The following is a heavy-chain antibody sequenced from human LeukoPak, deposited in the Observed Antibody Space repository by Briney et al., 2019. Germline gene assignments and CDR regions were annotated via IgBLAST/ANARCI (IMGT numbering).Heavy chain of an antibody. CDR3: AHDEEGVGFDY. CDR1: GFSLSTSVVG. CDR2: IYWDDDK. V-gene: IGHV2-5*02. J-gene: IGHJ4*02. Sequence: SGPTLVNPTQTLTLTCTFSGFSLSTSVVGVGWIRQPPGKALEWLALIYWDDDKRYSPSLKSRLTITKDTSKNHVVLTMTHMAPVDTATYYCAHDEEGVGFDYWGQGTLVTVSS. D-gene: IGHD3-16*01.